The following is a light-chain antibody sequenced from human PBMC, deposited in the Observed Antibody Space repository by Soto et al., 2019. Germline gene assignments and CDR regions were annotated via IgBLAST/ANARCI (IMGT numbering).Light chain of an antibody. V-gene: IGLV2-23*01. Sequence: QSALTQPASVSGSPGQSITISCTGTISDVGSYDLVSWYQQHPGKAPKLIIYEGSKRPSGVSSRFSGSKSGNTASLTIYGLQAEDEADYYCCSYAGSSTSWVFGGGTKLTVL. CDR3: CSYAGSSTSWV. J-gene: IGLJ3*02. CDR1: ISDVGSYDL. CDR2: EGS.